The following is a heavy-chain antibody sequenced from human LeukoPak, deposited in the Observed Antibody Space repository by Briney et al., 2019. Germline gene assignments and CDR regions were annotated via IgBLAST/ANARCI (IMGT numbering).Heavy chain of an antibody. J-gene: IGHJ4*02. CDR3: ARVGRSSGWFFDY. CDR2: TSGSGHST. D-gene: IGHD6-19*01. CDR1: GFTFSSYA. Sequence: GGSLRLSCAASGFTFSSYAMTWVRQAPGKGLEWVSGTSGSGHSTYYADAVRGRFTISRDNSKNTLYLQMNSLRAEDTAVYYCARVGRSSGWFFDYWGQGTLVTVSS. V-gene: IGHV3-23*01.